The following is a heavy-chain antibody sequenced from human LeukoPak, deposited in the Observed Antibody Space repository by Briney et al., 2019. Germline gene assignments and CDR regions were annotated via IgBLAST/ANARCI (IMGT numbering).Heavy chain of an antibody. D-gene: IGHD6-19*01. J-gene: IGHJ4*02. V-gene: IGHV4-59*08. CDR3: ASSSGWYLGYFDY. CDR1: DGSISSYY. Sequence: SETLSLTCTVSDGSISSYYWSWIRQPPGKGLEWIGYIYYSGSTNYNPSLKSRVTISVDTSKNQFSLKLSSVTAADTAVYCCASSSGWYLGYFDYWGQGTLVTVSS. CDR2: IYYSGST.